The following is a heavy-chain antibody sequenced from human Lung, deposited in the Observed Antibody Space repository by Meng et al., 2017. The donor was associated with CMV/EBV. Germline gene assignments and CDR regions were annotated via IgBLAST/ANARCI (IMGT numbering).Heavy chain of an antibody. V-gene: IGHV1-2*02. CDR3: AGHETSGYTSTFDY. Sequence: QDPLVQSGADVKKLGXSVKVSCKTPRSTSFGYYLHWVRQAPGQGLEWMGWINPSSGATKYAPSFQGRISMTRDTSISTAYMELSSLRSDDTAVYFCAGHETSGYTSTFDYWGQGTLVTVSS. D-gene: IGHD3-22*01. J-gene: IGHJ4*02. CDR2: INPSSGAT. CDR1: RSTSFGYY.